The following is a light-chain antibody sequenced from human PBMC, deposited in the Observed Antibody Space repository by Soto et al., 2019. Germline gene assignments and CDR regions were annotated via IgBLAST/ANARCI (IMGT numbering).Light chain of an antibody. Sequence: ETVLTQSPGTLSLSPGERATLSCRASQSVSGSYLAWYQQKPGQAPRLLIYGASYRATGIPDRFSGSGSGTDFPLTISRLEPEDFAVYYCQQYGSSPHTFGQGTKLEIK. CDR3: QQYGSSPHT. CDR2: GAS. V-gene: IGKV3-20*01. CDR1: QSVSGSY. J-gene: IGKJ2*01.